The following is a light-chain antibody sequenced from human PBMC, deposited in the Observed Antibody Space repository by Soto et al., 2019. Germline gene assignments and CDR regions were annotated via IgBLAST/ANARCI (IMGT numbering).Light chain of an antibody. V-gene: IGKV1-5*03. Sequence: DIQMTQSPSTLSGSVGDRVTITCRASQTISSWLAWYQQKPGKAPKLLIYKASTLKSGVPSRFSGSGSGTESTLTISSLQTDDFATYYCQQASGFPRTVGQGTKVDIK. CDR3: QQASGFPRT. J-gene: IGKJ1*01. CDR1: QTISSW. CDR2: KAS.